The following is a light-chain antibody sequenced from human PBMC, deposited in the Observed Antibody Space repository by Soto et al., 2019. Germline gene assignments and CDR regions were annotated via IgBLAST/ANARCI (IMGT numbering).Light chain of an antibody. CDR2: AAS. V-gene: IGKV1-39*01. CDR3: QQSYSAPPWT. J-gene: IGKJ1*01. Sequence: DIQMTQSPSSLSASVGDRVTISCRASQSISTYLNWYQQKPGKAPRLLIYAASTVQTGVPPRFSGSGSGTDFTLTISSLRLDDIVTYFCQQSYSAPPWTFGQGTKVEIK. CDR1: QSISTY.